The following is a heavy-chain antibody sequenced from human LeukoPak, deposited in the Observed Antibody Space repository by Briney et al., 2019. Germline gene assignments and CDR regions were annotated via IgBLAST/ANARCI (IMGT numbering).Heavy chain of an antibody. CDR3: ARETAACFDC. V-gene: IGHV3-23*01. D-gene: IGHD5-24*01. CDR2: ISGSGGTT. CDR1: GFTFSDFA. J-gene: IGHJ4*02. Sequence: PGGSLRLSCAASGFTFSDFAVGWVRQAPGKGLEWVSVISGSGGTTYYADSVKGRFTISRDNSKNTLYLQMNSLRAEDTAVYYCARETAACFDCWGQGTLVTVSS.